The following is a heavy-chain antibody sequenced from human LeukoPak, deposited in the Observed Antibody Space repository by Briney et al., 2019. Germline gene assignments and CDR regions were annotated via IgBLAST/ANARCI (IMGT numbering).Heavy chain of an antibody. V-gene: IGHV3-23*01. CDR1: GFTFSSYG. J-gene: IGHJ4*02. Sequence: SGGSLRLSCAASGFTFSSYGMTWVRQAPGKGLEWVSAISGSGGSTYYADSVKGRFTISRDNSKNTLYLQMNSLRAEDTAVCYCAKVVSSWPYESYFDYWGQGTLVTVSS. CDR2: ISGSGGST. CDR3: AKVVSSWPYESYFDY. D-gene: IGHD6-13*01.